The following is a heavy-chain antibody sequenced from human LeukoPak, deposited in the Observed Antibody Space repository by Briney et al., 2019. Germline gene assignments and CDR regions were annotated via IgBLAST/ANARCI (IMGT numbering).Heavy chain of an antibody. CDR1: GFLLRNSG. CDR3: VKAAGHDNRDDSFDI. D-gene: IGHD3-22*01. V-gene: IGHV3-23*01. CDR2: ISDSESRP. J-gene: IGHJ3*02. Sequence: GGTLRLSCAAPGFLLRNSGIKWVRQAPGRGLGWVSGISDSESRPYYADSVKGRSTISRDNSKNTLYLQINSLTVEDTASYYCVKAAGHDNRDDSFDIWGLGTMVTVSS.